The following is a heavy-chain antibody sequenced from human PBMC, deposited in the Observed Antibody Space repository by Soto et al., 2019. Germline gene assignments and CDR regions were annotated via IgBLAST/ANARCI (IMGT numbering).Heavy chain of an antibody. Sequence: QVQLVQSGAEVKKPGSSVKVSCKDSGGTFSSYAISWVRQAPGQGLEWTGGIIPIFGTANYAQKFQGRVTITADESTSTAYMELSSLRSEDTAVYYCARDPVIAAAGTYYYYGMDVWGQGTTVTVSS. CDR3: ARDPVIAAAGTYYYYGMDV. D-gene: IGHD6-13*01. V-gene: IGHV1-69*12. CDR1: GGTFSSYA. CDR2: IIPIFGTA. J-gene: IGHJ6*02.